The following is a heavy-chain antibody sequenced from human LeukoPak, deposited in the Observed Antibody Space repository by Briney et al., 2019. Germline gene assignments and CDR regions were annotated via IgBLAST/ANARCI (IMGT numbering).Heavy chain of an antibody. CDR1: GFTFSSYS. CDR3: AREPPRGVYYDSSGYYH. Sequence: GGSLRLSCAASGFTFSSYSMDWVRQAPGKGLEWVSYISSSSSTIYYADSVKGRFTISRDNAKNSLYLQMNSLRAEDTAVYYCAREPPRGVYYDSSGYYHWGQGTLVTVSS. J-gene: IGHJ5*02. V-gene: IGHV3-48*04. CDR2: ISSSSSTI. D-gene: IGHD3-22*01.